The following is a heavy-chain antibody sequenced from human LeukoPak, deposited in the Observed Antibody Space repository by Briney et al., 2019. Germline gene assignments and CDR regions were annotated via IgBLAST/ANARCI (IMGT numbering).Heavy chain of an antibody. J-gene: IGHJ4*02. CDR2: ISAYNGNT. CDR1: GYTFTSYG. D-gene: IGHD6-13*01. V-gene: IGHV1-18*01. Sequence: ASVKVSCKASGYTFTSYGISWVRQAPGQGLEWMGWISAYNGNTNYAQKLQGRVTMTTDTSTSTAYKELRSLRSDDTAVYYCARTRPALLAAAGTGFDYWGQGTLVTVSS. CDR3: ARTRPALLAAAGTGFDY.